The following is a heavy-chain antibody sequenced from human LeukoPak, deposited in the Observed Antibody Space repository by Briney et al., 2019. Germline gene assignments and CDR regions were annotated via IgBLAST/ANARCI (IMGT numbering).Heavy chain of an antibody. CDR3: ANEFRPLAFYFDS. CDR1: GFNFSKYW. D-gene: IGHD3-10*01. V-gene: IGHV3-7*01. CDR2: IQQDGSER. J-gene: IGHJ4*02. Sequence: GGSLRLSCAASGFNFSKYWMSWVRQAPGKVPEWVADIQQDGSERSYADSVTGRFSISRDNAKNSLFLQLNSVRVADTAVYHCANEFRPLAFYFDSWGQGALVTVSS.